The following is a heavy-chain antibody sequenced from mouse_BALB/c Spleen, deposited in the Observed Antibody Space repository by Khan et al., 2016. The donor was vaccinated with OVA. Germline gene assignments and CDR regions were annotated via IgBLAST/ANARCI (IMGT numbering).Heavy chain of an antibody. J-gene: IGHJ4*01. D-gene: IGHD1-1*01. CDR3: AREDDYGRSCDAMDY. CDR2: IGPGSSNT. V-gene: IGHV1S41*01. CDR1: GYTFTSYW. Sequence: DLVKPGTSVKLYCKASGYTFTSYWINWIKQRPGQGLEWIGRIGPGSSNTNYNEMFKGKAALTVDTSSSTAYIQLSSLSSEDSAVYVCAREDDYGRSCDAMDYWGQGTSVTVSS.